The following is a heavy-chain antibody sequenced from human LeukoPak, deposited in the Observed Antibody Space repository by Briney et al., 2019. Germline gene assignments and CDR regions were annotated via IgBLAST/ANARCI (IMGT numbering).Heavy chain of an antibody. D-gene: IGHD6-19*01. V-gene: IGHV3-9*01. CDR3: ARVSGYSTGWSSFDY. J-gene: IGHJ4*02. CDR1: GFTFHDYA. CDR2: ISWYSGTV. Sequence: GGSPRLSCAASGFTFHDYAMHWVRQAPGKGLEWVSGISWYSGTVGYADSVKGRFTISRDNAKNSLYLHMNSLRSEDTALYYCARVSGYSTGWSSFDYWGQGALVIVSS.